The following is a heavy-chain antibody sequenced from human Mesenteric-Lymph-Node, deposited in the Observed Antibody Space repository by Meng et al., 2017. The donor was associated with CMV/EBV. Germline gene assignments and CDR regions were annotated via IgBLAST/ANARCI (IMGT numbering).Heavy chain of an antibody. Sequence: GESLKISCASSRFTFRNYWMHWVRQVPGKGLVWVSRINSDGSSTSYGDSVKGRFTISRDNAKNTLYLQMNSLRAEDTAVYYCARDDYYGSGRGMDVWGQGTTVTVSS. D-gene: IGHD3-10*01. V-gene: IGHV3-74*01. CDR1: RFTFRNYW. J-gene: IGHJ6*02. CDR2: INSDGSST. CDR3: ARDDYYGSGRGMDV.